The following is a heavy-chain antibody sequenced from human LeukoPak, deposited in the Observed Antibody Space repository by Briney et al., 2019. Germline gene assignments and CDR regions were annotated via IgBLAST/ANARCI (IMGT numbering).Heavy chain of an antibody. V-gene: IGHV4-39*07. J-gene: IGHJ4*02. Sequence: SETLSLTCTVSGGSISSNVYYWGWIRQPPGKGLEWIGSFYYTGSTYYKSSLKSQVTISVDTSNKQFSLKLSSVTAADTAVYYCVRCLFYGNNWSDYWGQGTLVTVSS. CDR2: FYYTGST. D-gene: IGHD1-1*01. CDR1: GGSISSNVYY. CDR3: VRCLFYGNNWSDY.